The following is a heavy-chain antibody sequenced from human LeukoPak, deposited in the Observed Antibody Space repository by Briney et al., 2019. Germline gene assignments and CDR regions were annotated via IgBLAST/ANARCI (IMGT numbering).Heavy chain of an antibody. CDR3: ASFDSSGYYFGWYFDL. CDR1: GFTFSSYW. D-gene: IGHD3-22*01. V-gene: IGHV3-7*01. Sequence: PEGSLRLSCAASGFTFSSYWMSWVRQAPGKGLEWVANIKQDGSEKYYVDSVKGRFTISRDNAKNSLYLQMNSLRAEDTAVYYCASFDSSGYYFGWYFDLWGRRTLVTVSS. J-gene: IGHJ2*01. CDR2: IKQDGSEK.